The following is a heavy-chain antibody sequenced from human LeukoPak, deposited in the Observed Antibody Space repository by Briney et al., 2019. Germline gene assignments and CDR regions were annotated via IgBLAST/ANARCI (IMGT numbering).Heavy chain of an antibody. Sequence: PGGSLRLSCAASGFTFSSYGMNWVRQAPGKGLEWVSGISPSGGGTYYADSVKGRFTISRDDSKNTLSLQMNSLRAEDTALYYCAKGTVALDSWGQGTLVTVSS. V-gene: IGHV3-23*01. J-gene: IGHJ4*02. D-gene: IGHD6-19*01. CDR3: AKGTVALDS. CDR1: GFTFSSYG. CDR2: ISPSGGGT.